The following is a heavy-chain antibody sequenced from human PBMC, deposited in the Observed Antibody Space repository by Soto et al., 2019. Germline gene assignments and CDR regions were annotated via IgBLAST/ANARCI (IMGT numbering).Heavy chain of an antibody. Sequence: QVQLVQSGAEVKKPGSSVKVSCKASGGTFSSYAISWVRQAPGQGLDWMGGIIPIFGTANYAQKFQGRVTITADESTSTAYMELSSLRSEDTAVYYCARAPVRAQGYYYYYYGMDVWGQGTTVTVSS. J-gene: IGHJ6*02. CDR3: ARAPVRAQGYYYYYYGMDV. CDR2: IIPIFGTA. V-gene: IGHV1-69*01. CDR1: GGTFSSYA. D-gene: IGHD1-1*01.